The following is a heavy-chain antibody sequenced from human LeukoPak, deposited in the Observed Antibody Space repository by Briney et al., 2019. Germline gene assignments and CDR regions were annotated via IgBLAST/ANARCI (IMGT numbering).Heavy chain of an antibody. CDR3: ARGDYETHGYQTR. J-gene: IGHJ4*02. CDR1: GYIFTSYV. Sequence: ASVKVSCKASGYIFTSYVLHWVRQAPGQGLGWMGWINTNTGNPTYAQGFTGRFVFSLDTSVSTAYLQISSLKADDTAMYYCARGDYETHGYQTRWGQGTLVTVSS. V-gene: IGHV7-4-1*02. CDR2: INTNTGNP. D-gene: IGHD3-22*01.